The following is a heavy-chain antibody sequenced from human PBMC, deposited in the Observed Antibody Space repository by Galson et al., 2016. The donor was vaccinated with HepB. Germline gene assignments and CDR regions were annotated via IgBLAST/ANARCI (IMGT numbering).Heavy chain of an antibody. J-gene: IGHJ6*02. CDR3: ARGRGVDV. CDR1: GITFSNYG. CDR2: IWDDGSNK. V-gene: IGHV3-33*01. Sequence: SLRLSCAASGITFSNYGMHWVRQAPGKGLEWVALIWDDGSNKHYADSVKGRFTISRDNAKNSLYLQMNSLRGEDTAVYYCARGRGVDVWGQGTTVTVSS.